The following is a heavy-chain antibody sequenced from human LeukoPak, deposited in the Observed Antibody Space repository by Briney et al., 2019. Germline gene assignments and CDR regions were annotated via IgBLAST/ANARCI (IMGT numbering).Heavy chain of an antibody. CDR3: ARRDIVVVVSASDY. J-gene: IGHJ4*02. V-gene: IGHV3-21*04. D-gene: IGHD2-15*01. CDR1: GFTFSSYS. CDR2: ISSSSSSYI. Sequence: GGSLRLSCAASGFTFSSYSMNWVRQAPGKGLEWVSSISSSSSSYIYYADSVKGRFTISRDNAKNSLYLQMNSLRVDDTAVYYCARRDIVVVVSASDYWGQGTLVTVSS.